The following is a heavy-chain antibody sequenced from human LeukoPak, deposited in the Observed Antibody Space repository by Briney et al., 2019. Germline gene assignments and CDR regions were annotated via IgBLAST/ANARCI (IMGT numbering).Heavy chain of an antibody. Sequence: SETLSLTCTVSGGSISSGGYYWSWIRQHPGKGLEWIGYIYYSGSTYYNPSLKSRVTISVDTSKNQFSLKLSSVTAADTAVYYCARGDSLDHRYYYGSSGSEGAFDIWGQGTMVTVSS. CDR2: IYYSGST. V-gene: IGHV4-31*03. CDR3: ARGDSLDHRYYYGSSGSEGAFDI. CDR1: GGSISSGGYY. J-gene: IGHJ3*02. D-gene: IGHD3-22*01.